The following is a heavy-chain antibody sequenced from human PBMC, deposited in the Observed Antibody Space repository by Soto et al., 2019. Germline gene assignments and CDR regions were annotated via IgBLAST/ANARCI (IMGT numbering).Heavy chain of an antibody. CDR1: GGSVSSGSYY. J-gene: IGHJ4*02. Sequence: SETLSLTCPVSGGSVSSGSYYWSWIRQPPGKGLEWIGYIYYSGSTNYNPSLKSRVTISVDTSKNQFSLKLSSVTAADTAVYYCARRYSSGFDYWGQGTLVTVSS. V-gene: IGHV4-61*01. D-gene: IGHD6-19*01. CDR3: ARRYSSGFDY. CDR2: IYYSGST.